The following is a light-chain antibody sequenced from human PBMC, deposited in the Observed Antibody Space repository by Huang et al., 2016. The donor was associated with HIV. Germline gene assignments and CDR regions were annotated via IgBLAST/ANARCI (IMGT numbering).Light chain of an antibody. J-gene: IGKJ2*01. CDR2: WAS. V-gene: IGKV4-1*01. Sequence: DIVMTQSPDSLAVSLGERATINCKSSQSVLYSSNNKNYLAWYQQKPGQPPKLLIYWASTRESGVPDRFSGSGSGTDFTLTSSSLQAEDVAAYYCQQYYSTPRTFGQGTKLEIK. CDR3: QQYYSTPRT. CDR1: QSVLYSSNNKNY.